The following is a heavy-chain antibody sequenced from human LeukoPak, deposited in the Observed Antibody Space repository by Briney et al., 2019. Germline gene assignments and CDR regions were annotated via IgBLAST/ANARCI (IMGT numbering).Heavy chain of an antibody. J-gene: IGHJ6*02. Sequence: PGGSLRLSCAASGFIVSSNYMSWVRQAPGKGLEWVSVIYSGGSTYYADSVKGRFTIPRDNAKNTLYLQMNSLRAEDTAVYYCARDAVDTANAVWGQGTTVTVSS. CDR1: GFIVSSNY. V-gene: IGHV3-53*01. CDR2: IYSGGST. D-gene: IGHD5-18*01. CDR3: ARDAVDTANAV.